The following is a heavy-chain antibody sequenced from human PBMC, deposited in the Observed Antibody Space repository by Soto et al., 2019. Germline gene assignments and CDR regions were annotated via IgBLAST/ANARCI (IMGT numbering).Heavy chain of an antibody. CDR2: IDPSGGGT. D-gene: IGHD2-15*01. CDR1: GYTFTSYY. Sequence: ASVKVSCKASGYTFTSYYMHWVRQAPGQGLEWMGIIDPSGGGTSYAQKFQGRLTMTRDTSTSTFYMELSSLRSEDTAVYYCARDRVDCSGGNCWRSVEDTWGQGTLVTVSS. CDR3: ARDRVDCSGGNCWRSVEDT. J-gene: IGHJ5*02. V-gene: IGHV1-46*01.